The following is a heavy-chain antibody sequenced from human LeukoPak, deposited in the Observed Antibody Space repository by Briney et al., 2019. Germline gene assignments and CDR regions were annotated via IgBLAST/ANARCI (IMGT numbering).Heavy chain of an antibody. D-gene: IGHD1-14*01. CDR1: GFTFSSYA. J-gene: IGHJ4*02. CDR2: ISNSDGGT. Sequence: GGSLRLSCAASGFTFSSYAMSWVRQAPGKGLEWVSTISNSDGGTYYADSVKGRFTISRDNSENTLYQHMNSLRAEDTAVYYCAKATGYLLWGQGTLVTVSS. CDR3: AKATGYLL. V-gene: IGHV3-23*01.